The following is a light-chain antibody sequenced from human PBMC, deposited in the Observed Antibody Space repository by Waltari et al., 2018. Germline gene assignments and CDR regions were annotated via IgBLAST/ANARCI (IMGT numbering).Light chain of an antibody. J-gene: IGKJ2*01. CDR2: GAS. V-gene: IGKV3-15*01. CDR3: QQYNNWPPYT. CDR1: PRISNI. Sequence: EIVLTQSPGTLSLSPGERATLSCRANPRISNIPLAWYQPKSGQAPGLLIYGASYRATGIPARFSGSGSGTEFTLTISSLQSEDFAVYYCQQYNNWPPYTFGQGTKLEIK.